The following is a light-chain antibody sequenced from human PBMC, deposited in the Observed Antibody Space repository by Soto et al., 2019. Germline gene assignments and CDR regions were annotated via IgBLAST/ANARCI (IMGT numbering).Light chain of an antibody. J-gene: IGKJ5*01. V-gene: IGKV3-20*01. CDR3: QQYNSYTIT. Sequence: EIELTQSPGTLSLSPGERATLSCRASQTVRNNYLAWYQKKPGQDPRLLIYDASSRATGIPDRFSGGGSGTDFNLTISRLQTDEFATYYCQQYNSYTITFGQGTRVEIK. CDR2: DAS. CDR1: QTVRNNY.